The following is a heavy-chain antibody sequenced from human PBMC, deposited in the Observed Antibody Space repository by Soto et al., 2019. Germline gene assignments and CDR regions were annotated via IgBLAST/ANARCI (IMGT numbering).Heavy chain of an antibody. V-gene: IGHV3-33*01. CDR1: GFTFSSYG. D-gene: IGHD3-3*01. CDR2: IWYDGSNK. CDR3: ARVGVNYDFWSGSLPYYYYGMDV. Sequence: PGGSLRLSCAASGFTFSSYGMHWVRQAPGKGLEWVAVIWYDGSNKYYADSVKGRFTISRDNSKNTLYLQMNSLRAEDTAVYYCARVGVNYDFWSGSLPYYYYGMDVWGQGTTVTVSS. J-gene: IGHJ6*02.